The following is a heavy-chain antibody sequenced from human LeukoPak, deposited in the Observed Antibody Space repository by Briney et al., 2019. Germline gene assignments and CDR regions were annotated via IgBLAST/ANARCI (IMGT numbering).Heavy chain of an antibody. CDR3: TRLRLEKRDYYGSGSYFDY. V-gene: IGHV3-49*04. CDR1: GFTFGDYA. J-gene: IGHJ4*02. Sequence: GGSLRLSCTASGFTFGDYAMSWVRQAPGKGLEWVGFIRSKAYGGTTEYAASVKGRFTISRDDSKSIAYLQMNSLKAEDTAVYYCTRLRLEKRDYYGSGSYFDYWGQGTLVIVSS. CDR2: IRSKAYGGTT. D-gene: IGHD3-10*01.